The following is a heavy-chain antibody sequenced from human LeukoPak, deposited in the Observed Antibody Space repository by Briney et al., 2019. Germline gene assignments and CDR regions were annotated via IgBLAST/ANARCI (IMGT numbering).Heavy chain of an antibody. Sequence: SGPALVKPTQTLALTCTFSGFSLSTSGMCVSWIRQPPGKALEWLARIDWDDDKYYSTSLKTRLTSSKDTSKIQVVLTMTNMDPVDTATYYCARIRFSSGWLLFDYWGQGTLVTVSS. D-gene: IGHD6-19*01. V-gene: IGHV2-70*11. CDR3: ARIRFSSGWLLFDY. CDR1: GFSLSTSGMC. CDR2: IDWDDDK. J-gene: IGHJ4*02.